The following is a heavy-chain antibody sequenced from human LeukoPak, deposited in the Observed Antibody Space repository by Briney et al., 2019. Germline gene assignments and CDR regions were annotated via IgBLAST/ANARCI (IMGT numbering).Heavy chain of an antibody. V-gene: IGHV4-4*02. D-gene: IGHD3-22*01. CDR1: GGSISSGNW. J-gene: IGHJ4*02. Sequence: SGTLSLTCAVSGGSISSGNWWSWVRQSPGKGLEWFGEIHHTGNTNYNPSLKSRATISIDKSKNQFSLELNSVTAADTAVYYCTRNGYYSLDSWGQGTLVTVSS. CDR2: IHHTGNT. CDR3: TRNGYYSLDS.